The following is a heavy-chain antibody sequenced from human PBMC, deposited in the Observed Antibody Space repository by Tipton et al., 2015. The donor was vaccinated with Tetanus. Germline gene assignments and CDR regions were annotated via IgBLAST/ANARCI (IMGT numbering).Heavy chain of an antibody. CDR2: IYYSGST. CDR3: ARGGIAVAVGCLYY. Sequence: LRLSCTVSGGSISSYYWSWIRQPPGKGLEWIGYIYYSGSTNYNPSLKSRVTISVDTSKNQFSLKLSSVTAADTAVYYCARGGIAVAVGCLYYWGQGTLVTVSS. CDR1: GGSISSYY. V-gene: IGHV4-59*01. J-gene: IGHJ4*02. D-gene: IGHD6-13*01.